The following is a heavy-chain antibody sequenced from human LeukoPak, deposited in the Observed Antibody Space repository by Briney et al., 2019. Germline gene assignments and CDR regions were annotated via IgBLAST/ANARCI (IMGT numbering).Heavy chain of an antibody. Sequence: ASVKVSCKASGGTFSSYAISWVRQAPGQGLEWMGRIIPIFGTANYAQKFQGRVTITTDESTSTAYMELSSLRSEDTAVYYRASDDGTPGFDYFDYWGQGTLVTVSS. CDR3: ASDDGTPGFDYFDY. D-gene: IGHD1-26*01. V-gene: IGHV1-69*05. J-gene: IGHJ4*02. CDR2: IIPIFGTA. CDR1: GGTFSSYA.